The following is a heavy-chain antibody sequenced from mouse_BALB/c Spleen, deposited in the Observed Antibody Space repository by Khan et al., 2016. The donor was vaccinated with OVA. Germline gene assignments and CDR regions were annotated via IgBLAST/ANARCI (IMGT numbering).Heavy chain of an antibody. CDR2: INPSNGGT. J-gene: IGHJ3*01. CDR3: TRSGYGTFAY. CDR1: GYTFTSYY. D-gene: IGHD2-1*01. V-gene: IGHV1S81*02. Sequence: VQLQQSGAELVKPGASVRLSCKASGYTFTSYYLYWVKQRPGQGLEWIGDINPSNGGTNFNEKFKSKATLTVDKSSSTAYMQLSSLTSEDSAVYYCTRSGYGTFAYWDQGTLVTVSA.